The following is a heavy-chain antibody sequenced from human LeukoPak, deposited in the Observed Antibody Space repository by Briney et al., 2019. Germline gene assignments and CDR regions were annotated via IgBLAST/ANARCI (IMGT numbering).Heavy chain of an antibody. CDR2: IGGNGDTS. D-gene: IGHD5-18*01. CDR3: ATRHEYSYPY. CDR1: GFIFNNYA. J-gene: IGHJ4*02. Sequence: GSLRLSCAASGFIFNNYAMHWVRQAPGKGLEYVSAIGGNGDTSYYADSVKGRFTISRDNSKNTVYLQMGSLRTEDMAVYYCATRHEYSYPYWGQGTLVTVSS. V-gene: IGHV3-64*02.